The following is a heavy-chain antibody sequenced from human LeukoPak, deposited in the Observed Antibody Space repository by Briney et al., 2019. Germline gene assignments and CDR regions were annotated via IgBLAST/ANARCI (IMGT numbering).Heavy chain of an antibody. D-gene: IGHD3-10*01. CDR2: IKSKTDGGTT. J-gene: IGHJ3*02. CDR1: GFTFSNAW. Sequence: GGSLRLSCAASGFTFSNAWMSWVRQAPGKGLEWVGRIKSKTDGGTTDYAAPVKGRFTISRDDSKNTLYLQMNSLRAEDTAVYYCARMGQWFGELSEEGTYAFDIWGQGTIVTVSS. V-gene: IGHV3-15*01. CDR3: ARMGQWFGELSEEGTYAFDI.